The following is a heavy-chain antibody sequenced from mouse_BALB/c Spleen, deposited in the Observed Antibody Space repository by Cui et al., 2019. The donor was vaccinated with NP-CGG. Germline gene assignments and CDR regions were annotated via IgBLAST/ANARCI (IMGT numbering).Heavy chain of an antibody. CDR1: GYTFTSYW. J-gene: IGHJ2*01. V-gene: IGHV1-72*01. D-gene: IGHD1-1*01. CDR2: IDPNSGGT. CDR3: ARYDYYGSSYFDY. Sequence: VQLYQLGPELVTTGASVKLSCKASGYTFTSYWMHWVKQRPGRGLEWIGRIDPNSGGTKYNEKFKSKATLTVDKPSSTAYMQLSSLTSEDSAVYYCARYDYYGSSYFDYWGQGTTLTVSS.